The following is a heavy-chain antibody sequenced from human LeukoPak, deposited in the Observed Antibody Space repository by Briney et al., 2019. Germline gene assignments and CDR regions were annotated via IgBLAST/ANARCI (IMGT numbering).Heavy chain of an antibody. CDR1: GGTFSSYA. CDR2: IIPIFGIA. V-gene: IGHV1-69*04. Sequence: ASVKVSCTASGGTFSSYAISWVRQAPGQGLEWMGRIIPIFGIANYAQRFQGRVTITADKSTSTAYMELSSLRSGDTAVYYCARAPPRGDGYNLYWGQGTLVTVSS. CDR3: ARAPPRGDGYNLY. D-gene: IGHD5-24*01. J-gene: IGHJ4*02.